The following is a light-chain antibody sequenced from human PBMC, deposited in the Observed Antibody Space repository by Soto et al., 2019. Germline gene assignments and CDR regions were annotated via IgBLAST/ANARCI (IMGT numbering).Light chain of an antibody. CDR2: EVS. V-gene: IGLV2-23*02. J-gene: IGLJ1*01. Sequence: LTQPASVSGSPGQSITISCTGTSSDVGSYNLVPWYQQHPGKAPKLMIYEVSKRPSGVSNRFSGSKSGNTASLTISGLQAEDEADYYCCSYAGSSTSFGTGTKVTVL. CDR3: CSYAGSSTS. CDR1: SSDVGSYNL.